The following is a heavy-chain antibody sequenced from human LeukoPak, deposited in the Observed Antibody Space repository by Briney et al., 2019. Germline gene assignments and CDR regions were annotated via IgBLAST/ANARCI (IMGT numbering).Heavy chain of an antibody. CDR2: INHSGST. V-gene: IGHV4-34*01. J-gene: IGHJ4*02. Sequence: SETLSLTCAVYGGSFSGYYWSWIRQPPGKGLEWIGEINHSGSTNYNPSLKSRVTISVDTSKNQFSLKLTSVTAADTAVYYCARSRTAYYRYFDSWGQGTLVTVSS. CDR3: ARSRTAYYRYFDS. D-gene: IGHD3-22*01. CDR1: GGSFSGYY.